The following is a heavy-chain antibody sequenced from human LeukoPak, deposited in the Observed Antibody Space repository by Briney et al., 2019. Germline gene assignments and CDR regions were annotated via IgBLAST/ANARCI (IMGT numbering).Heavy chain of an antibody. Sequence: SETLSLTCTVSGGSISDSYWSWIRQPPGKGLEWIGYIDYSGSPSYNPSLKSRVTISVDMSKNQFSLKLSSVTAADTALYYCGRWIGDYAFADYWGQGTLVTVSS. D-gene: IGHD4-17*01. V-gene: IGHV4-59*01. CDR2: IDYSGSP. J-gene: IGHJ4*02. CDR1: GGSISDSY. CDR3: GRWIGDYAFADY.